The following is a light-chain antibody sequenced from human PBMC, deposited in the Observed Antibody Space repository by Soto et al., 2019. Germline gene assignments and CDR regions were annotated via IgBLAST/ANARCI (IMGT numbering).Light chain of an antibody. CDR1: QSVRSNF. Sequence: EVVLTQSPGTLSLSPGESAALSCRDSQSVRSNFLAWYQQKPGQSPRLLIYDASSRATDIPDRFSGSGSVTDFTLTISNLEPEDFAVFYCQQYGSSPLSFGGGTRVDIK. V-gene: IGKV3-20*01. CDR2: DAS. J-gene: IGKJ4*01. CDR3: QQYGSSPLS.